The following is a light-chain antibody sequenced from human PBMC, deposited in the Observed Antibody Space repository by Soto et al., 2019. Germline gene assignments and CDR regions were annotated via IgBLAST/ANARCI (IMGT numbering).Light chain of an antibody. J-gene: IGLJ1*01. CDR1: SRDVGSYNR. CDR2: EVI. Sequence: QSVLTQPPSVSGSPGQSVTISCTGTSRDVGSYNRVSWYQQPPRTAPKLIIYEVINRPSGVPDRFSGSKSGNTASLTISGLQAEDEADYYCSLYTSSSTYVFGTGTKVT. CDR3: SLYTSSSTYV. V-gene: IGLV2-18*01.